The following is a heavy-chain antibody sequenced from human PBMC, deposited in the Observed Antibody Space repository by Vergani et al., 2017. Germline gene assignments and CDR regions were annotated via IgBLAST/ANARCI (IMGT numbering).Heavy chain of an antibody. CDR2: IWYDGSNK. V-gene: IGHV3-33*01. D-gene: IGHD5-18*01. Sequence: QVQLVESGGGVVQPGRSLRLSCAASGFTSSSYGMHWVRQAPGKGLEWVAVIWYDGSNKYYADSVKGRFTISRDNSKNTLYLQMNSLRAEDTAVYYCARGFGYSYPYYFDYWGQGTLVTVSS. J-gene: IGHJ4*02. CDR1: GFTSSSYG. CDR3: ARGFGYSYPYYFDY.